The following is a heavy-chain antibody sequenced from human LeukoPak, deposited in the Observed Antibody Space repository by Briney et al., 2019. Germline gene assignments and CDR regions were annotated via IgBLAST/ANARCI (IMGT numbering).Heavy chain of an antibody. V-gene: IGHV4-4*07. CDR3: ARGDSTWDYYYMDV. CDR2: IYTSGST. Sequence: SETLSLICTVSGGSISSYYWSWIRQPAGKGLEWIGRIYTSGSTNYNPSLKSRVTMSVDTSKNQFSLKLSSVTAADTAVYYCARGDSTWDYYYMDVWGKGTTVTVSS. D-gene: IGHD6-13*01. CDR1: GGSISSYY. J-gene: IGHJ6*03.